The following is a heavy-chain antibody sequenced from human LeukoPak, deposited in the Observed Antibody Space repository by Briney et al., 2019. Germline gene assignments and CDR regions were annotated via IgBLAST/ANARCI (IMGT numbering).Heavy chain of an antibody. D-gene: IGHD6-19*01. CDR2: IYYSGST. J-gene: IGHJ4*02. CDR3: ARLGSSAPLYYFDY. Sequence: PSETLSLTCTVSGGSISISSYYWGWIRQPPGKGLEWFGNIYYSGSTYYNPSLKSRVTISADTSKNQFSLKLSSVTAADSAMYYCARLGSSAPLYYFDYWGQGTLVTVSS. CDR1: GGSISISSYY. V-gene: IGHV4-39*01.